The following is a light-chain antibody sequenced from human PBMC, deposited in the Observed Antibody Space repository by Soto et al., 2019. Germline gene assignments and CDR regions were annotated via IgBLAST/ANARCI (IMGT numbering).Light chain of an antibody. V-gene: IGKV3D-20*01. CDR3: PHYGYSSST. J-gene: IGKJ4*01. Sequence: IVLTQSPRTLSLSPGEVATLSCVASQTIAYNFLAWHQQKPGLAPRLLVYDASKRATGIPDRFSGSGSGTSFTLTITTLEPEDFAVYYCPHYGYSSSTFGGGIRVEI. CDR2: DAS. CDR1: QTIAYNF.